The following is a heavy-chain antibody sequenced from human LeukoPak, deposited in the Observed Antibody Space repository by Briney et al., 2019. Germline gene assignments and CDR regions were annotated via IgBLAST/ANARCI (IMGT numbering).Heavy chain of an antibody. V-gene: IGHV4-38-2*01. CDR2: IYHSGST. CDR3: AVPYCSSTSCPGVDY. Sequence: SETLSLTCAVSGYSISSGYYWGWIRQPPGKGLEWIGSIYHSGSTYYNPSLKSRVTISLDTSKNRFSLKLSSVTAADTAVYYCAVPYCSSTSCPGVDYWGQGTLVTVSS. J-gene: IGHJ4*02. D-gene: IGHD2-2*01. CDR1: GYSISSGYY.